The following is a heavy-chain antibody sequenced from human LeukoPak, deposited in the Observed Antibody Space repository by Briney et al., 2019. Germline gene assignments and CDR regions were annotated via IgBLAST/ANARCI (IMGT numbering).Heavy chain of an antibody. V-gene: IGHV3-7*01. Sequence: GGSLRLSCAASGFSLATYWMSWVRQARGKGLEWVANIKQDGSEKFYVDSVKGRFTISRDNAKNSLYLQMNSLRADDTAVYYCARAREAAAFDFWGQGTLVTVSS. CDR3: ARAREAAAFDF. CDR2: IKQDGSEK. D-gene: IGHD6-13*01. J-gene: IGHJ4*02. CDR1: GFSLATYW.